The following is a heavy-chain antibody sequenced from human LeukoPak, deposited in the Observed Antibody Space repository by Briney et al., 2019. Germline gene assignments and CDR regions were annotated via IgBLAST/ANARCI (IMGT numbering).Heavy chain of an antibody. CDR3: APHLSVIVPSAQYGMDF. CDR1: GFTFSSYW. J-gene: IGHJ6*02. D-gene: IGHD2/OR15-2a*01. Sequence: GGSLRLSCAASGFTFSSYWMHWVRQAPGKGLVWVSRINSDGRNINYADSVKGRFTISRDNAMNMLYLQMNSLRAEDTAVYYCAPHLSVIVPSAQYGMDFWGQGTTVTVSS. V-gene: IGHV3-74*01. CDR2: INSDGRNI.